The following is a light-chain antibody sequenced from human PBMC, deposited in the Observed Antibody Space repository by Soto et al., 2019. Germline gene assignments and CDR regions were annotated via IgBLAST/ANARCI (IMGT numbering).Light chain of an antibody. J-gene: IGLJ3*02. CDR3: SSYTSSSTRV. Sequence: QSALTQPASVSGSPGQSITISCTGTSSDVGGYNYVSWYQQHPAKAPKLMIYDVSNRPSGVSNRFSGSKSGNTASLTISGRQAEDEADYYCSSYTSSSTRVFGGEAKLTVL. CDR1: SSDVGGYNY. V-gene: IGLV2-14*01. CDR2: DVS.